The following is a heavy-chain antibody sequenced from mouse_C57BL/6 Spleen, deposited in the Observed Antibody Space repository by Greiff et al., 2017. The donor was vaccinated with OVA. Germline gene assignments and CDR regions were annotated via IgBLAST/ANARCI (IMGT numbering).Heavy chain of an antibody. CDR3: ARGRASTLYYFDY. Sequence: QVQLQQPGAELVKPGASVKMSCKASGYTFTSYWITWVKQRPGQGLEWIGDIYPGSGSTNYNEKFKSKATLTVATSSSTAYMQLSSLTSEDSAVYYCARGRASTLYYFDYWGQGTTLTVSS. J-gene: IGHJ2*01. D-gene: IGHD6-1*01. CDR2: IYPGSGST. CDR1: GYTFTSYW. V-gene: IGHV1-55*01.